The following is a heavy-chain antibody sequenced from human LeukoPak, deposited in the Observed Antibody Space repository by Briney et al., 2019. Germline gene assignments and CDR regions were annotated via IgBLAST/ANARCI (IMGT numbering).Heavy chain of an antibody. CDR3: ARGGVYGGGDCYSFFKS. V-gene: IGHV4-31*03. CDR2: TYYSGST. J-gene: IGHJ4*02. Sequence: SETLSLTCTVSGGSISSGGYYWSWIRQHPGKGLEWIGYTYYSGSTYYNPSLKSRVTISVDTSKNQFSLKLSSVTAADTAVYYWARGGVYGGGDCYSFFKSWGQGTLATASS. D-gene: IGHD2-21*02. CDR1: GGSISSGGYY.